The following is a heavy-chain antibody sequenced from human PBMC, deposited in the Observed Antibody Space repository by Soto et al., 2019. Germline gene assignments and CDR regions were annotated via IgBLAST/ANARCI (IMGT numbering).Heavy chain of an antibody. D-gene: IGHD3-16*01. CDR2: ISWNGDDT. V-gene: IGHV3-9*01. J-gene: IGHJ5*02. CDR1: GFTFGDYA. CDR3: AKDLGGYAYTWFDP. Sequence: PGGSLRLSCEASGFTFGDYAMHWVRQAPGKGLEWVSSISWNGDDTVYADSVKGRFTTSRDNAKNSLYLQMNSLRIEDTAFYYCAKDLGGYAYTWFDPWGQGALVTVSS.